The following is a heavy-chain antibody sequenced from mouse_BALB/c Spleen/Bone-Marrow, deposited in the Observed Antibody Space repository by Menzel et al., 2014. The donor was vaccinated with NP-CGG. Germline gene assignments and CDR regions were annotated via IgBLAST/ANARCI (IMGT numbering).Heavy chain of an antibody. D-gene: IGHD3-2*01. CDR3: ARGRQLGLRSFAY. CDR1: GYTFTDYA. Sequence: VHLVESGPELVRPGVSVKISCMGSGYTFTDYAMHWVKQSHAKSLEWIGVISTYSGNTNYNQKFKGKATMTVDKSSSTAYMELARLTSEDSAIYYCARGRQLGLRSFAYWGQGTLVTVSA. J-gene: IGHJ3*01. V-gene: IGHV1-67*01. CDR2: ISTYSGNT.